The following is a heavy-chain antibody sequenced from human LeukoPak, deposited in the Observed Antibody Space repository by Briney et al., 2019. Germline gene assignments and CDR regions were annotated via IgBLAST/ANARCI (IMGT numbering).Heavy chain of an antibody. D-gene: IGHD2-15*01. Sequence: HVASVNVSCKASGYTFTGYYMHWVRQAPGQGLEWMGWINPNSGGTNYAQKFQGRVTMTRDTSISTAYMELSRLRSDDTAVYYCARGYCSGGSCYSYFDYWGQGTLVTVSS. J-gene: IGHJ4*02. CDR1: GYTFTGYY. CDR2: INPNSGGT. CDR3: ARGYCSGGSCYSYFDY. V-gene: IGHV1-2*02.